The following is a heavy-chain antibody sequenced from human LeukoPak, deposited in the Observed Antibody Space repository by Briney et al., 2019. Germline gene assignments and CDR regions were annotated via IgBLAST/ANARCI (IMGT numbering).Heavy chain of an antibody. Sequence: GSSVKVSCKASGGTFTSYGISWVRQAPGQGLEWMGWISAYNGNTNYAQKLQGRVTMTTDTSTSTAYMELRSLRSDDTAVYYCARKHLAPLRDINGAPRVGMDVWGQGTTVTVSS. CDR1: GGTFTSYG. CDR3: ARKHLAPLRDINGAPRVGMDV. V-gene: IGHV1-18*01. D-gene: IGHD2-15*01. CDR2: ISAYNGNT. J-gene: IGHJ6*02.